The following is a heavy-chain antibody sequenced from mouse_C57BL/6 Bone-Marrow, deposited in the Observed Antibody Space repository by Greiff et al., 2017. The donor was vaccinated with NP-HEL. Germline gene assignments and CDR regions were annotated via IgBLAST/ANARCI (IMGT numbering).Heavy chain of an antibody. CDR3: ARGGIYYDYDLSWFAY. CDR2: ILPSIGRT. V-gene: IGHV15-2*01. CDR1: DSEVFPIAY. Sequence: QVQLQQSGSELRSPGSSVKLSCKDFDSEVFPIAYMSWVRQKPGHGFEWIGGILPSIGRTIYGEKFEDKATLDADTLSNTAYLELNSLTSEDSAIYYCARGGIYYDYDLSWFAYWGQGTLVTVSA. J-gene: IGHJ3*01. D-gene: IGHD2-4*01.